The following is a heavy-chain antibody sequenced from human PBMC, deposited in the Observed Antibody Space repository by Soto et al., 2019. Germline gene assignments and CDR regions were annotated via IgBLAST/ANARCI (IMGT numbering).Heavy chain of an antibody. V-gene: IGHV1-69*01. Sequence: QVQLVQSGAEVKKPGSSVKVSCKASGGTFSSYAISWVRQAPGQGLEWMGGIIPIFGTANYAQKFQGRVKITGDESPSTAQRGAGSLRIEDTAVYYCAGTPPGGGGMDVWGQGTTVTVSS. J-gene: IGHJ6*02. CDR1: GGTFSSYA. CDR2: IIPIFGTA. D-gene: IGHD3-10*01. CDR3: AGTPPGGGGMDV.